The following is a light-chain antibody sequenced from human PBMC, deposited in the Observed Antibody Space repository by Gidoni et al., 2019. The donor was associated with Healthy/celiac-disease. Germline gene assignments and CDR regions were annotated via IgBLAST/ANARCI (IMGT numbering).Light chain of an antibody. J-gene: IGKJ1*01. CDR1: QSISSY. Sequence: DIQMTQSPSSLSASVGDRVTITCRASQSISSYLNWYQQKPGKAPKLLIYAASSLQSGVPSRFSGSGSGTDFTLTSSSLQPEDFATYYCQQSYSPLWTFGQGTKVEIK. CDR2: AAS. CDR3: QQSYSPLWT. V-gene: IGKV1-39*01.